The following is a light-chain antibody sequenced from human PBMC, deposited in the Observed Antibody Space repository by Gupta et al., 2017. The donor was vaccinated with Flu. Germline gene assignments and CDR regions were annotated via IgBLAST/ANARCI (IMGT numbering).Light chain of an antibody. V-gene: IGLV2-14*01. CDR1: SNDVGGYNY. J-gene: IGLJ2*01. CDR2: EGM. Sequence: SALTQPASVSGSPGQSLTISFTGTSNDVGGYNYVSWYQQHPGKAPKLMIYEGMKRPPGGSNRFFCHKCGNKASPTSSGRQAGGGGDYSCRSETSRSNVCFGGGNKGNVL. CDR3: RSETSRSNVC.